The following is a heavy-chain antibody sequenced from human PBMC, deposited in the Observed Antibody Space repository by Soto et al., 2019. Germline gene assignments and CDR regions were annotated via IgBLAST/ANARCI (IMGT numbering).Heavy chain of an antibody. D-gene: IGHD1-26*01. V-gene: IGHV1-18*01. CDR2: LSAYNGDT. Sequence: QVQLVQSGAEVKKPGASVRVSCKTSGYTFINYGITWVRQAPGQGLEWTGWLSAYNGDTSSSEKVQDRFTMTTDTSTKTVYMDLRSLTSDDTDVYYCARWGAIVGGAEALDVWGQGTMVIVSS. CDR3: ARWGAIVGGAEALDV. J-gene: IGHJ3*01. CDR1: GYTFINYG.